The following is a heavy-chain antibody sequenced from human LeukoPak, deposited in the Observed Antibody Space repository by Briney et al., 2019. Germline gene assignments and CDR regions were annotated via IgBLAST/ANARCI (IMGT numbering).Heavy chain of an antibody. D-gene: IGHD2/OR15-2a*01. J-gene: IGHJ4*02. Sequence: KTGGSLRLSCAASEFTFSSYSMSWVRQAPGKGLEWVSSISSSSSYIYYADSVKGRFTISRDNTKNSLYLKMNSLRAEDTAVYYCARGNKEGFDYWGQGTLVTVSS. CDR3: ARGNKEGFDY. V-gene: IGHV3-21*01. CDR2: ISSSSSYI. CDR1: EFTFSSYS.